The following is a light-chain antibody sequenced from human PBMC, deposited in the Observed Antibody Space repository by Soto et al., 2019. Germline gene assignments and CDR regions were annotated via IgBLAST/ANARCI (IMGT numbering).Light chain of an antibody. J-gene: IGKJ4*01. V-gene: IGKV3-11*01. CDR1: QSVSTS. CDR3: LQRSNWPKT. Sequence: EIVLTQSPATLSLSPGERATLSCRASQSVSTSLAWYQQKPGQAPSLLIYDASKRATSIPARFSGSGSGTDFTLTISSLEPEDFAVYYCLQRSNWPKTFGGGTKVEIK. CDR2: DAS.